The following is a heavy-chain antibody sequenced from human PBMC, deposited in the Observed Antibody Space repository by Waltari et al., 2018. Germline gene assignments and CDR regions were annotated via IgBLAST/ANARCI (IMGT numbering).Heavy chain of an antibody. CDR1: GYTFTDYY. CDR2: VDPEDGET. CDR3: ATLPLLYSSSWQGSWFDP. D-gene: IGHD6-13*01. J-gene: IGHJ5*02. Sequence: EVQLVQSGAEVKKPGATVKISCKASGYTFTDYYMHWEQQAPGKGLEWMGRVDPEDGETIYAEKFQGRVTITADTSTDTAYMELSSLRSEDTAVYYCATLPLLYSSSWQGSWFDPWGQGTLVTVSS. V-gene: IGHV1-69-2*01.